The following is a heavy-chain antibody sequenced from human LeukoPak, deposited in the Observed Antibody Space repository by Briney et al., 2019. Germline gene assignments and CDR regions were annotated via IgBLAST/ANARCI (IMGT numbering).Heavy chain of an antibody. D-gene: IGHD4-17*01. CDR2: IKDDGSHT. Sequence: PGGSLRLSCAASGFTFSSHWMHWVRHAPGKGLVWVSRIKDDGSHTNYADSVKGRFTISRDNAKNTLSLQMNRLRADDTAVYYCATTLTNFYYYYYMDVWGKGTTVTVSS. J-gene: IGHJ6*03. CDR3: ATTLTNFYYYYYMDV. V-gene: IGHV3-74*01. CDR1: GFTFSSHW.